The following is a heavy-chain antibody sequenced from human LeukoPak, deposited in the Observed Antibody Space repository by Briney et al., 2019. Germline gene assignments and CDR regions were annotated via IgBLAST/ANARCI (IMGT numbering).Heavy chain of an antibody. CDR1: GDSVSSNSGG. V-gene: IGHV6-1*01. CDR3: ARGFRWCLDY. Sequence: SQTFSLTCGISGDSVSSNSGGWNWSRQSPSRGLEWLGVTYYRSRWSYDYAESVKGRITINPDAPKNQFSLQVNSVTPEDTAVYQCARGFRWCLDYWGQGSLVTVSS. J-gene: IGHJ4*02. D-gene: IGHD2-8*01. CDR2: TYYRSRWSY.